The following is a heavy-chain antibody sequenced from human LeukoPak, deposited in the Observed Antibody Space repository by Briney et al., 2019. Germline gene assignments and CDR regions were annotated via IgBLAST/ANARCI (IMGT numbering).Heavy chain of an antibody. Sequence: SETLSLTCTVSGGSISSYYWSWIRQPPGKGLEWIGYIYYNGNTNYNPSLKSRVTVPIDTSKNQFSLKLSSVTAADTAIYYCARETRGYSYGALGPWGQGTLVTVSS. CDR2: IYYNGNT. CDR3: ARETRGYSYGALGP. J-gene: IGHJ5*02. CDR1: GGSISSYY. D-gene: IGHD5-18*01. V-gene: IGHV4-59*01.